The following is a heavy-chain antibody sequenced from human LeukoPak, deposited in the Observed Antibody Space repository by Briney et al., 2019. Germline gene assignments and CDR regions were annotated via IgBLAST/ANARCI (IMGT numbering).Heavy chain of an antibody. D-gene: IGHD3-16*01. V-gene: IGHV4-34*01. J-gene: IGHJ6*02. CDR2: INHSGST. Sequence: ASETLSLTCAVYGGSFSGYYWSWIRQPPGKGLEWIGEINHSGSTNYNPSLKSRVTISVDTSKNQFSLKLSSVTAADTAVYYCARAWITSYGMDVWGQGTTVTVSS. CDR1: GGSFSGYY. CDR3: ARAWITSYGMDV.